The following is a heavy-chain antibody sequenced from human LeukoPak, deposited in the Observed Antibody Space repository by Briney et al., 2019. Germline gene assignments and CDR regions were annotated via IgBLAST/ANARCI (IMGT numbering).Heavy chain of an antibody. CDR1: GFTFSNYG. CDR3: AKDPCSGGSCYSADY. D-gene: IGHD2-15*01. V-gene: IGHV3-23*01. CDR2: ISNSGGST. Sequence: GGSLRLSCAASGFTFSNYGMSWVRQAPGKGLEWVSIISNSGGSTYYADSVKGRFTISRDNSKNTLYLQMTSLRAEDMAVYYCAKDPCSGGSCYSADYWGQGTLVTVSS. J-gene: IGHJ4*02.